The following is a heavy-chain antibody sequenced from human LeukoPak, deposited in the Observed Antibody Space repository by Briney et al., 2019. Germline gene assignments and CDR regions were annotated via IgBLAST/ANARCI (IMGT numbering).Heavy chain of an antibody. CDR3: TRGAGWLIDY. CDR1: GGSIRTYF. V-gene: IGHV4-59*01. D-gene: IGHD3-16*01. J-gene: IGHJ4*02. CDR2: ISYSGST. Sequence: NPSETLSLTCTVSGGSIRTYFWSWIRQPPGKGLEWIGYISYSGSTNYNPSLKSRVTISADTSKNHFSLKLNSVTTADTAVYYCTRGAGWLIDYWGQGILVTVSS.